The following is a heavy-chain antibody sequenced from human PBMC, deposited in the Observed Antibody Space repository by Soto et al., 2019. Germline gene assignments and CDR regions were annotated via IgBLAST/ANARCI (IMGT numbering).Heavy chain of an antibody. CDR1: GFTFSSYA. CDR3: AQTSRRARTVAMVYFDY. J-gene: IGHJ4*02. V-gene: IGHV3-23*01. CDR2: ISGSGGST. Sequence: EVQLLESGGGLVHPGGSLRLSWAASGFTFSSYAMSWVRQAPGKGLEWVSAISGSGGSTYYADSVKGRFTISRDNSKNTLYLQMNSLRAEDTAVYYCAQTSRRARTVAMVYFDYWGQGTLVTVSS. D-gene: IGHD5-18*01.